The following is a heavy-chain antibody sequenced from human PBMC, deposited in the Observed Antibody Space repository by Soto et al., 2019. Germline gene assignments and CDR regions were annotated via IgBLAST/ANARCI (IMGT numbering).Heavy chain of an antibody. J-gene: IGHJ6*02. V-gene: IGHV4-61*01. CDR3: ASSDSSSSGGYYGMDV. D-gene: IGHD6-13*01. CDR2: IYYSGST. Sequence: SETLSLTCTVSGGSVSSGSYYWSWIRQPPGKGLEWIGYIYYSGSTNYNPSLKSRVTISVDTSKNQFSLKLSSVTAADTAVYYCASSDSSSSGGYYGMDVWGQGTTVTVS. CDR1: GGSVSSGSYY.